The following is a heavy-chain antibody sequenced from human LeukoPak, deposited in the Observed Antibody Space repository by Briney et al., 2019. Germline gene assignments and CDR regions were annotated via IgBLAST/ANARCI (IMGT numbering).Heavy chain of an antibody. CDR1: GFTSSSYG. CDR3: ARDRAGYSSAFDY. CDR2: IWYDGSNK. J-gene: IGHJ4*02. Sequence: GGSLRLSCAASGFTSSSYGMHWVRQAPGKGLEWVAVIWYDGSNKYYADSVKGRFTISRDNSKNTLYLQMNSLRAEDTAVYYCARDRAGYSSAFDYWGQGTLVTVSS. V-gene: IGHV3-33*01. D-gene: IGHD5-18*01.